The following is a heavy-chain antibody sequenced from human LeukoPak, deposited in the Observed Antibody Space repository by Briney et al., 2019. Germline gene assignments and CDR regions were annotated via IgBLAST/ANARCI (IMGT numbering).Heavy chain of an antibody. J-gene: IGHJ4*02. CDR1: GSTFSSYA. CDR3: AKDIGSYYDY. Sequence: GGSLRLSCAASGSTFSSYAMSWVRQAPGKGLGWVSAISGSGGSTYYADSVKGRFTISRDNSKNTLYLEMNSLRAEDTAVYYCAKDIGSYYDYWGQGILVTVSS. V-gene: IGHV3-23*01. CDR2: ISGSGGST. D-gene: IGHD3-10*01.